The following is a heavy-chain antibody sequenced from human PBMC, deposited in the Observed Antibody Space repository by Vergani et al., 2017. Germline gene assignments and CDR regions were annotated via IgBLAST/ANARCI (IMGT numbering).Heavy chain of an antibody. J-gene: IGHJ4*02. CDR1: GGSFSGYY. D-gene: IGHD6-6*01. CDR2: INHSGST. Sequence: QVQLQQWGAGLLKPSETLSLTCAVYGGSFSGYYWSWIRQPPGKGLEWIGEINHSGSTNYNPSLKSRVTISVDTSKIQFSLTLSSVTAADTAVYYCASRDATIAARGSSFDYWGQGTLVTVSS. CDR3: ASRDATIAARGSSFDY. V-gene: IGHV4-34*01.